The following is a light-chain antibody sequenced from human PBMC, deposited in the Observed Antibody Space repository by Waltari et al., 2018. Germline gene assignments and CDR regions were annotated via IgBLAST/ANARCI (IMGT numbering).Light chain of an antibody. J-gene: IGLJ3*02. CDR1: RSDVGGYNY. CDR3: SSYTASSTRV. CDR2: EVS. Sequence: QSALTQPASVSGSPGQSITISCTGTRSDVGGYNYVSWYQQHPDKVPKLIIFEVSHRPSGVSDRFSGSKSGNTASLTISGLQTEDEAKYYCSSYTASSTRVFGGGTTLTVL. V-gene: IGLV2-14*01.